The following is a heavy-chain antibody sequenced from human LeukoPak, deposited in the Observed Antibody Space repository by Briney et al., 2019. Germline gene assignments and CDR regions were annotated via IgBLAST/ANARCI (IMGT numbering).Heavy chain of an antibody. CDR3: ARFWWELLPPDY. CDR1: GGSISSSSYY. Sequence: SETLSLTCTVSGGSISSSSYYWGWIRQPPGKGLEWIGSVYYSGSTYYNPSLKSRVTISVDTSKNQFSLKLSSVTAADTAVYYCARFWWELLPPDYWGQGTLVTVSS. V-gene: IGHV4-39*01. D-gene: IGHD1-26*01. J-gene: IGHJ4*02. CDR2: VYYSGST.